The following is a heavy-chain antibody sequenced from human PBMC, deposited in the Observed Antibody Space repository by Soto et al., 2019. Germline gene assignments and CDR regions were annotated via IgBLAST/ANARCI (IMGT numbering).Heavy chain of an antibody. J-gene: IGHJ5*02. D-gene: IGHD6-13*01. CDR2: IYNSETT. CDR1: GDSISSDY. CDR3: AKEIRGRMAAAVYNWFAP. Sequence: QVQLQESGPELVKPSETLFLTCTVSGDSISSDYWSWIRQPPGKRLGWIGFIYNSETTNYNPSRNRRVTISVDTAYNQFSLNVSSVTAADTAVYYCAKEIRGRMAAAVYNWFAPWGQGILVPVSS. V-gene: IGHV4-59*01.